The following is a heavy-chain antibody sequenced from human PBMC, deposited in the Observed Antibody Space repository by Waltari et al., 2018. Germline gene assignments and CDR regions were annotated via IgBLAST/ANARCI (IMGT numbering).Heavy chain of an antibody. D-gene: IGHD2-8*01. Sequence: QLQLQESGPGLVKPSETLSLTCTVSGGSISSSSYYWGWLRQPPGKGLEWIGSIYYSGITYYNPSLKSRVTISVDTSKNQFSLKLSSVTAADTAVYYCASCTTPNDESFDYWGQGTLVTVSS. J-gene: IGHJ4*02. CDR2: IYYSGIT. CDR1: GGSISSSSYY. CDR3: ASCTTPNDESFDY. V-gene: IGHV4-39*01.